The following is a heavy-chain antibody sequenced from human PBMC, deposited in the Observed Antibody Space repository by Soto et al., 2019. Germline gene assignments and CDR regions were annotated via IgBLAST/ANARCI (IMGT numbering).Heavy chain of an antibody. CDR2: IYETGKT. CDR1: GYSITTGYH. Sequence: KTSETLSLTCSVFGYSITTGYHWGWIRQPPGKGLEWIGTIYETGKTYYNPSLKSRVTMSVDTSKNQFSLKLTSVTAADTAVYYSARDSYLKLPGVALRGLDYWGQGTLVTVSS. CDR3: ARDSYLKLPGVALRGLDY. V-gene: IGHV4-38-2*02. J-gene: IGHJ4*02. D-gene: IGHD3-3*01.